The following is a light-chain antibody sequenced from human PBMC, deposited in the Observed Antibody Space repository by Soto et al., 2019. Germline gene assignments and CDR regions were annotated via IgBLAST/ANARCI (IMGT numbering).Light chain of an antibody. V-gene: IGLV2-11*01. CDR3: CSYAGSYTLYV. CDR2: DVS. CDR1: SSGVGGYNY. Sequence: QSVLTQARSVAGSPGQSGTISCTGNSSGVGGYNYVSWYPQHPGNAPKLMIYDVSKRPSGVPDRFSGSKSGNTASLTISGLQAEDEADYYCCSYAGSYTLYVFGTGTKVTVL. J-gene: IGLJ1*01.